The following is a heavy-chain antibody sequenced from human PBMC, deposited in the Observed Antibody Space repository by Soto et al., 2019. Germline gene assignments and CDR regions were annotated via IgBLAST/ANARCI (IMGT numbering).Heavy chain of an antibody. J-gene: IGHJ6*02. CDR1: GFTFSSYG. Sequence: GGSLRLSCAASGFTFSSYGMHWVRQAPGKGLEWVAVISYDGSNKYYADSVKGRFTISRDNSKNTLYLQMNSLRAEDTAVYYCAKDLAVHVTMVRGVIVRGGLGMDVWGQGTTVTVSS. D-gene: IGHD3-10*01. V-gene: IGHV3-30*18. CDR3: AKDLAVHVTMVRGVIVRGGLGMDV. CDR2: ISYDGSNK.